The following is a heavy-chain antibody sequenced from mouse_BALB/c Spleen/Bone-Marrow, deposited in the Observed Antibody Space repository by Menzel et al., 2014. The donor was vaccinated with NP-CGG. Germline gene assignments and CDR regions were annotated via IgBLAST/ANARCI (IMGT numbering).Heavy chain of an antibody. Sequence: QVQLQQPGAELAKPGASVKMSCKASGYNFTSYWMHWVKQRPGQGLEWIGYINPSTGYTEYNQKFKDKATLTADKSSSTAYMQLSSLTSEDSAVYYCAREYYGSSGYFDVWGAGTTVTVSS. CDR2: INPSTGYT. J-gene: IGHJ1*01. D-gene: IGHD1-1*01. V-gene: IGHV1-7*01. CDR1: GYNFTSYW. CDR3: AREYYGSSGYFDV.